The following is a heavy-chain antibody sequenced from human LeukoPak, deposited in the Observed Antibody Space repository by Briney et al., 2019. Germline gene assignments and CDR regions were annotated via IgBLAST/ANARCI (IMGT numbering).Heavy chain of an antibody. CDR3: ASNNLNYGDYGWFDP. D-gene: IGHD4-17*01. CDR2: IIPIFGTA. CDR1: GGXFSSYA. V-gene: IGHV1-69*13. Sequence: SVKVSCKASGGXFSSYAISWVRQAPGQGREWMGGIIPIFGTANYAQKFQGRVTITADESTSTAYMELGSLRSEDTAVYYCASNNLNYGDYGWFDPWGQGTLVTVSS. J-gene: IGHJ5*02.